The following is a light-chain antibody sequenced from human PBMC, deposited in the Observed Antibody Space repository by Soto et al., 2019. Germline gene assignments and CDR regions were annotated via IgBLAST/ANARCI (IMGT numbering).Light chain of an antibody. J-gene: IGLJ3*02. CDR1: SSNIGAGYD. CDR3: QSYDSSLSDRV. CDR2: GNS. V-gene: IGLV1-40*01. Sequence: QSVLTQPPSVSGAPGQSVTISCTGSSSNIGAGYDVPWYQQLPGTAPKLLIYGNSNRPSGVPDRFSGSKSGTSASLAITGLQAEDEADYYCQSYDSSLSDRVFGGGTKLTVL.